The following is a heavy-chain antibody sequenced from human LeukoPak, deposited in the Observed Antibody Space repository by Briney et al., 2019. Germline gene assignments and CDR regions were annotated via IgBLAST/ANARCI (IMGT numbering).Heavy chain of an antibody. Sequence: SETLSLTCTVSGGSISSSRYYWAWIRQPPGKGLEWIGSVFYTGTTDYTPSLNSRVTISIDTSKNQFSLNLGSVTAADSAFYYCAKYGSGTYWGQGTLVTVSS. CDR2: VFYTGTT. CDR3: AKYGSGTY. J-gene: IGHJ4*02. D-gene: IGHD3-10*01. V-gene: IGHV4-39*01. CDR1: GGSISSSRYY.